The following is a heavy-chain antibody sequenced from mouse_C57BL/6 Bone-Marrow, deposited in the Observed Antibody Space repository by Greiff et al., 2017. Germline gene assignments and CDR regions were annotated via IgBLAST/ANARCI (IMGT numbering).Heavy chain of an antibody. CDR3: AIKGRLLRGGAMDY. CDR2: IYPGGGYT. CDR1: GYTFTNYW. Sequence: QVQLKESGAELVRPGTSVKMSCKASGYTFTNYWIGWAKQRPGHGLEWIGDIYPGGGYTNYNEKFKGKATLTADKSSSTAYMQFSSLTSEDSAIYYCAIKGRLLRGGAMDYWGQGTSVTVSS. D-gene: IGHD2-3*01. J-gene: IGHJ4*01. V-gene: IGHV1-63*01.